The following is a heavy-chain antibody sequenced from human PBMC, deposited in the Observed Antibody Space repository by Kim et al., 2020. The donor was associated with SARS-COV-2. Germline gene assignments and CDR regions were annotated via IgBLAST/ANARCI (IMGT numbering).Heavy chain of an antibody. Sequence: ASVKVSCKASGYTFTSYDINWVRQATGQGLEWMGWMNPNSGNTGYAQKFQGRVTMTRNTSISTAYMELSSLRSEDTAVYYCARLYCLGEDFDYWGQGTLVTVSS. V-gene: IGHV1-8*01. J-gene: IGHJ4*02. CDR2: MNPNSGNT. CDR3: ARLYCLGEDFDY. CDR1: GYTFTSYD. D-gene: IGHD2-15*01.